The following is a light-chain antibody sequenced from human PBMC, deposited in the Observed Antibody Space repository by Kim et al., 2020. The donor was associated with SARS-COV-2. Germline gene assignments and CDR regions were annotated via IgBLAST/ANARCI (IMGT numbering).Light chain of an antibody. CDR3: QEYKSASWT. V-gene: IGKV1-5*01. J-gene: IGKJ1*01. Sequence: DIQMTQSPSTLSTSVGDRVTITCRASQSINIWLAWYQQKPGKAPNLLIYDASILESGVPSRFSGSGSGTQFTLTISSLQPDDFATYYCQEYKSASWTFGQGTKVDIK. CDR2: DAS. CDR1: QSINIW.